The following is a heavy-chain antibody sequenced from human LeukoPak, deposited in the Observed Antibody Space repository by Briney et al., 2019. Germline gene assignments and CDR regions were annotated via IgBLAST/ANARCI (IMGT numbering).Heavy chain of an antibody. V-gene: IGHV4-4*07. CDR3: ARESRGGSYGFVHY. J-gene: IGHJ4*02. CDR1: GGSLSSYY. CDR2: IYTSGST. Sequence: PSETLSLTCTVSGGSLSSYYWSWIRQPAGKGLEWIGRIYTSGSTNYNPSLKSRVTMSVDTSKNQFSLKLSSVTAADTAVYYCARESRGGSYGFVHYWGQGSLVTVSS. D-gene: IGHD1-26*01.